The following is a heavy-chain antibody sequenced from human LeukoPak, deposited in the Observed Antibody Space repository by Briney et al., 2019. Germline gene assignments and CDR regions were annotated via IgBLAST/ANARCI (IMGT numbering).Heavy chain of an antibody. D-gene: IGHD6-13*01. Sequence: GGSLRLSCAASGFTFSSYGMHWVRQAPGKGLEWVAVISYDGSNKYYADSVKGRFTISRDNSKNTLYLQMNSLRAEDTAVYYCARERIADRHAFDIWGQGTMVTVSS. V-gene: IGHV3-30*03. CDR2: ISYDGSNK. CDR3: ARERIADRHAFDI. CDR1: GFTFSSYG. J-gene: IGHJ3*02.